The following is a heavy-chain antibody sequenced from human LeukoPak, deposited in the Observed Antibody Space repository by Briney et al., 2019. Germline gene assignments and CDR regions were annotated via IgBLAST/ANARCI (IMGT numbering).Heavy chain of an antibody. CDR3: AKEGGTRGSTNYYFDY. J-gene: IGHJ4*02. Sequence: GGSLRLSCAAPEFTFSRYWMSWVRQPPGSGLEWVASIKHDGSEKYYGDSVKGRFTLSRDNAYNSLYLQTNSLRAEDTAVYFCAKEGGTRGSTNYYFDYWGQGTLVTVSS. CDR2: IKHDGSEK. V-gene: IGHV3-7*04. CDR1: EFTFSRYW. D-gene: IGHD2-8*01.